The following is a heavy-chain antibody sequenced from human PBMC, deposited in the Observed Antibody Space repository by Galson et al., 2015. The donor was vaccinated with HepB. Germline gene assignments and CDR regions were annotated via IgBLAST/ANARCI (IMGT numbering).Heavy chain of an antibody. J-gene: IGHJ5*02. CDR1: DFTFSTYA. CDR3: ARDPGSGTSGCDYNWFDP. CDR2: ISHHGKNK. D-gene: IGHD2-2*01. V-gene: IGHV3-30*17. Sequence: SLRLSCADSDFTFSTYAMHWVRQAPGKGLEWVAFISHHGKNKYYADSVKGRFTISRDNSKNTVYLELNSLRSEDTAVYYCARDPGSGTSGCDYNWFDPWGQGTLVTVSS.